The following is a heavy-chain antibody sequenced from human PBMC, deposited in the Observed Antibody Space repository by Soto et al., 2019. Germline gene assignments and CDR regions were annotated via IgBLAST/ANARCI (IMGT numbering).Heavy chain of an antibody. CDR3: AKGGARYDYVWGSYRSDGSFDY. Sequence: EVQLLESGGGLVQPGGSLRLSCAASGFTFSSYAMSWVRQAPGKGLEWVSAISGSGGSTYYADSVKGRFTISRDNSKKTLYLEMNGLRAEDTAVYYCAKGGARYDYVWGSYRSDGSFDYWGQGTLVTVSS. D-gene: IGHD3-16*02. CDR2: ISGSGGST. V-gene: IGHV3-23*01. CDR1: GFTFSSYA. J-gene: IGHJ4*02.